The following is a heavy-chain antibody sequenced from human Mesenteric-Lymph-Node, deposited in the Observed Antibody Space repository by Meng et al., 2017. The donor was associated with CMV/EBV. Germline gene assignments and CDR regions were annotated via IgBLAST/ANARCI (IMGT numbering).Heavy chain of an antibody. V-gene: IGHV3-21*01. J-gene: IGHJ4*02. D-gene: IGHD6-13*01. Sequence: SCAASGFTFSSYSMNWVRQAPGKGLEWVSSISSSSSSYIYYADSVKGRFTISRDNAKNSLYLQMNSLRAEDTVVYYCSREQQLVFDYRGQGTLVTVSS. CDR1: GFTFSSYS. CDR3: SREQQLVFDY. CDR2: ISSSSSSYI.